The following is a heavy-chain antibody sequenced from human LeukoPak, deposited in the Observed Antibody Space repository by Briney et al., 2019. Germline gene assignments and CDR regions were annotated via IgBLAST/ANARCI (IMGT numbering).Heavy chain of an antibody. CDR3: SRDLEWENLQEVGY. V-gene: IGHV3-7*05. CDR1: GFSFSSYW. CDR2: IKRDGGEK. Sequence: GGSLRLSCAASGFSFSSYWMSWVRQAPGKGLEWVATIKRDGGEKYYVDSLKGRFTISRDNAKNSLFLQMNSLRAEDTAFYFCSRDLEWENLQEVGYWGEGNPVSVSS. J-gene: IGHJ4*02. D-gene: IGHD1-26*01.